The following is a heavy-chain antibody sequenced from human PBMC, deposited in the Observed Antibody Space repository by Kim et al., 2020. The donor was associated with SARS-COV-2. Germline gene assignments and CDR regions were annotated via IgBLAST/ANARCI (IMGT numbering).Heavy chain of an antibody. D-gene: IGHD3-22*01. CDR1: GFTFSSYG. CDR3: AKDYKARDSSGYYGMDV. J-gene: IGHJ6*02. CDR2: ISFDGSNK. V-gene: IGHV3-30*18. Sequence: GGSLRLTCAASGFTFSSYGMHWVRQAPGKGLEWESVISFDGSNKYYADSVKGRFTISRDNSKNTLYLQMNSLRAEDTAVYYCAKDYKARDSSGYYGMDVWGQGTTVTVSS.